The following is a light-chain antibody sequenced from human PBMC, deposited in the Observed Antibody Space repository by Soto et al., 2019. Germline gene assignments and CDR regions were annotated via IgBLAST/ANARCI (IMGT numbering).Light chain of an antibody. CDR3: SAYGGKADVV. J-gene: IGLJ2*01. CDR1: SNNIGAYTF. V-gene: IGLV2-11*01. CDR2: HVN. Sequence: QSALTQPRSVSRSPGQSVTISCTGTSNNIGAYTFVSWYQQHPGKAPNLIIYHVNKRPSGVPDRFSGSKSGNTASLTISGLQAEDESDYYCSAYGGKADVVFGGGTKVTVL.